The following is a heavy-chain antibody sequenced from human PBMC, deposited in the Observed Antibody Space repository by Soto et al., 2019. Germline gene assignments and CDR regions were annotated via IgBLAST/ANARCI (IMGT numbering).Heavy chain of an antibody. CDR2: IYHSGST. V-gene: IGHV4-38-2*01. CDR1: GYSISSGYY. CDR3: ARARYSSSWYGPAGPRYWFDP. D-gene: IGHD6-13*01. Sequence: SETLSLTCAVSGYSISSGYYWGWIRQPPGKGLEWFGSIYHSGSTYYNPSLKSRVTISVDTSKNQFSLKLSSVTAADTAVYYCARARYSSSWYGPAGPRYWFDPWGQGTLVTVSS. J-gene: IGHJ5*02.